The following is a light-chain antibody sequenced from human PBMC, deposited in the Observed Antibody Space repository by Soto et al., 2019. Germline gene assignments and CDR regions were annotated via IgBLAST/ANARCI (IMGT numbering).Light chain of an antibody. V-gene: IGKV3-20*01. CDR2: GAS. J-gene: IGKJ1*01. CDR1: QSVSSSY. CDR3: QQYGSLPAT. Sequence: EIVLTQSPGTLSLSLGERATLSCRASQSVSSSYLAWYQQKPGQAPRLLIYGASSRATGIPDRFSGSGSGTDFTLTISRLEPEDFAVYYCQQYGSLPATYGQGTKVDIK.